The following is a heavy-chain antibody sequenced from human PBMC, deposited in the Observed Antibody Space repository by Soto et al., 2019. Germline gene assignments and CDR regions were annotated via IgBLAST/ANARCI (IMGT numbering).Heavy chain of an antibody. J-gene: IGHJ4*02. D-gene: IGHD2-21*02. V-gene: IGHV1-3*05. CDR1: GYTFTSYA. CDR2: INAGNGNT. Sequence: QVQLVQSGAEEKKPGASVKVSCKASGYTFTSYAMHWVRQAPGQRLEWMGWINAGNGNTKYSQKFQGRVTITRDTSASTAYMEISSLRSAYTAVYYWVRSIVVVTALDYWGQGTLVTVAA. CDR3: VRSIVVVTALDY.